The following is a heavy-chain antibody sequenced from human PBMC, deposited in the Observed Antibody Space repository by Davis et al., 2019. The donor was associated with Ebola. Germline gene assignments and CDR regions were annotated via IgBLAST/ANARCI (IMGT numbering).Heavy chain of an antibody. CDR3: AKDLEQPPPDSSWYEHDAFDI. CDR2: ISHHGSDK. Sequence: GESLKISCAASGFPFSSYGMHWVRQAPGKGLEWLAFISHHGSDKYYAESVKGRFTISRDNSKNTLYMQMNSLRAEDTAVYYCAKDLEQPPPDSSWYEHDAFDIWGPGTMVTVSS. V-gene: IGHV3-30*18. J-gene: IGHJ3*02. CDR1: GFPFSSYG. D-gene: IGHD6-13*01.